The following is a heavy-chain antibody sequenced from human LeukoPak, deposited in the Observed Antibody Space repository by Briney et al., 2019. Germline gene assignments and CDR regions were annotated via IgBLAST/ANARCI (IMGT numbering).Heavy chain of an antibody. CDR2: IYYSGST. V-gene: IGHV4-59*01. D-gene: IGHD3-3*01. CDR3: ARGPPVLRFLEWFPYAFDI. J-gene: IGHJ3*02. Sequence: PSETLSLTCTVSGGSISSYYWSWIRQPPGKGLEWIGYIYYSGSTNYNPSLKSRVTISVDTSKNQFSLKLSSVTAADTAVYYCARGPPVLRFLEWFPYAFDIWGQGTMVTVSS. CDR1: GGSISSYY.